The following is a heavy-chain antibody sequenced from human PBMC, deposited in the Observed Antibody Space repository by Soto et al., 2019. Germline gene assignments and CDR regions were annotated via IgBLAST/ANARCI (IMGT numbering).Heavy chain of an antibody. V-gene: IGHV1-69*01. D-gene: IGHD3-22*01. CDR3: ARGLVITNAGAFDI. Sequence: QVQLVQSGAEVKKPGSSVKVSCKASGGTFSSYAISWVRQAPGQGLEWMGGIIPIFGTANYAQKFQGRVTITADESTSTAYMELSSQRSEDTAVYYCARGLVITNAGAFDIWGQGTMVTVSS. J-gene: IGHJ3*02. CDR2: IIPIFGTA. CDR1: GGTFSSYA.